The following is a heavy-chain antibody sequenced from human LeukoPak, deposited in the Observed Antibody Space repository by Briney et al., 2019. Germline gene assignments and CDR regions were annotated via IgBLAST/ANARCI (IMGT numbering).Heavy chain of an antibody. CDR1: GVTFNNAW. D-gene: IGHD6-6*01. CDR3: TTDQYSGTMTFDY. V-gene: IGHV3-15*01. Sequence: KAGGSLRLSCAASGVTFNNAWMSWVRQAPGKGLEWVGRIKSKTDGGTTDYAAPVKGRFTISRDDSKNTLYLRMNSLKREDTAVCYCTTDQYSGTMTFDYWGQGTLVTVSS. J-gene: IGHJ4*02. CDR2: IKSKTDGGTT.